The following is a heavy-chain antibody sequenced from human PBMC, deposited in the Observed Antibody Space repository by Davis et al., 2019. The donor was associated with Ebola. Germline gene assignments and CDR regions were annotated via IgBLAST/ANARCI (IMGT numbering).Heavy chain of an antibody. CDR1: GYTLTELS. CDR2: FDPEDGET. V-gene: IGHV1-24*01. J-gene: IGHJ4*02. D-gene: IGHD3-16*01. Sequence: ASVKVSCKVSGYTLTELSMHWVRQAPGKGLEWMGGFDPEDGETIYAQKFQGRVTMTEDTSTDTAYMELSRLTSDDTAVYYCARDHVGERSEFDYWGQGTLVTVSS. CDR3: ARDHVGERSEFDY.